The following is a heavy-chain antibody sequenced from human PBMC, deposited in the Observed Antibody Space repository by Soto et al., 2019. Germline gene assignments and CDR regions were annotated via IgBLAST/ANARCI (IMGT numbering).Heavy chain of an antibody. Sequence: GASVKVSCKASGYTFTDYYIQRVRQGPGQGLEYMGWISPKSSGEAHAQKFRGSVTMTRDTSVNSAYLHLSSLTSDDTAVYFCARYHRGLRCHLDYWGQGTLVTSPQ. CDR2: ISPKSSGE. J-gene: IGHJ4*02. CDR3: ARYHRGLRCHLDY. V-gene: IGHV1-2*02. CDR1: GYTFTDYY. D-gene: IGHD4-17*01.